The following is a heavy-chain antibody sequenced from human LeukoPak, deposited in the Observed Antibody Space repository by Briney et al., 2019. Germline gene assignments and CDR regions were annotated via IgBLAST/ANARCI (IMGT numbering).Heavy chain of an antibody. V-gene: IGHV4-31*03. J-gene: IGHJ4*02. D-gene: IGHD6-13*01. CDR3: ARGRVGTGYYFDY. CDR1: GDSISSGGYY. Sequence: SEILSLTCSVSGDSISSGGYYWSWIRQHPGKGLEWIGNIYYSGSTYDNPSLKSRLTISVDTSKNQFSLKLSSVTAADTAVYYCARGRVGTGYYFDYWGQGTLVTVSS. CDR2: IYYSGST.